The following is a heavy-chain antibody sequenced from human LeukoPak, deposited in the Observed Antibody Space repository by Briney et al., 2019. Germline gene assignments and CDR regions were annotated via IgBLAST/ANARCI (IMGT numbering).Heavy chain of an antibody. J-gene: IGHJ4*02. Sequence: GGSLRLSCAASGFTFSSYAMSWVRQAPGKGLEWVSAISGSGGSTYYADSVKGRFTISRDNSENTLYLQMNSLRAEDTAVYYCAKADGYCSSTSCYGYFDYWGQGTLVTVSS. CDR3: AKADGYCSSTSCYGYFDY. V-gene: IGHV3-23*01. CDR2: ISGSGGST. CDR1: GFTFSSYA. D-gene: IGHD2-2*03.